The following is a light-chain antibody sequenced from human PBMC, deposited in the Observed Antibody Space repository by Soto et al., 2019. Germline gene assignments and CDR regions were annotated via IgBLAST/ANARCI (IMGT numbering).Light chain of an antibody. CDR2: EVT. Sequence: QSALTQPASVSGSPGQSITISCTGTRSDVGGYNFVSWYQQHPGKAPKLMIYEVTNRPSGVSHRFSGSKSGNTASLTISGLQAEDEADYYCSSFSSTSTLVVFGGGTKLTVL. CDR1: RSDVGGYNF. J-gene: IGLJ2*01. V-gene: IGLV2-14*01. CDR3: SSFSSTSTLVV.